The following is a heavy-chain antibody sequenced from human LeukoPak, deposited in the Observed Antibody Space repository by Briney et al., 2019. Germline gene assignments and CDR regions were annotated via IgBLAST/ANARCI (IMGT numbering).Heavy chain of an antibody. Sequence: GWSLRLSCAASGFTFSSYGMHWVRQAPGKGLEWVAVISYDGSNKYYADSVKGRFTISRDNSKNTLYLQMNSLRAEDTAVYYCANDDTRTLDAFDIWGQGTMVTVSS. J-gene: IGHJ3*02. V-gene: IGHV3-30*18. CDR2: ISYDGSNK. CDR1: GFTFSSYG. D-gene: IGHD1-14*01. CDR3: ANDDTRTLDAFDI.